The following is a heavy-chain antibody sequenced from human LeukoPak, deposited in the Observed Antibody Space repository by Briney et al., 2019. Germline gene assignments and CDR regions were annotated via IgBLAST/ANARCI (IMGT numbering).Heavy chain of an antibody. CDR3: ARDRDVEYFDY. D-gene: IGHD3-10*01. J-gene: IGHJ4*02. V-gene: IGHV4-39*07. CDR2: IYYSGST. CDR1: GGSISSSRYY. Sequence: SETLSLTCTVSGGSISSSRYYWGWIRQPPGKGLEGIGSIYYSGSTYYNPSLKSRVTISVDTSKNQFSLKLSSVTAADTAVYYCARDRDVEYFDYWGQGTLVTVSS.